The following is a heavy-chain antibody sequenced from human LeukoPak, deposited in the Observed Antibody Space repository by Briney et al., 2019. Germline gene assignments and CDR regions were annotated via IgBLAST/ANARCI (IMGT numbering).Heavy chain of an antibody. CDR2: ISSSSSTI. J-gene: IGHJ6*02. CDR3: ARDRSGGSCYSGWGYYYGLDV. D-gene: IGHD2-15*01. Sequence: PGGSLRLSCAASGFTFSSYSMNWVRQAPGKGLQWVSYISSSSSTIYYADSVKGRFTISRDNAKNSLYLQMSSLRAEDTAVYYCARDRSGGSCYSGWGYYYGLDVWGQGTTVTVSS. CDR1: GFTFSSYS. V-gene: IGHV3-48*04.